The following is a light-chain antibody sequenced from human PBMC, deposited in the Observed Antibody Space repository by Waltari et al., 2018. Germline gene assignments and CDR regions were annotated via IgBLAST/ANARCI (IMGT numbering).Light chain of an antibody. CDR1: HSVLYSSNHKNS. J-gene: IGKJ4*01. CDR2: WAS. Sequence: DIVMTQSPDSLAVSLAERATIHCKPSHSVLYSSNHKNSLAWFQQTPGQPPRLLMYWASTRESGVPDRFSGSGSGTDFTLTVSSLQAEDFATYYCQQANSFPLTFGGGTKVEIK. CDR3: QQANSFPLT. V-gene: IGKV4-1*01.